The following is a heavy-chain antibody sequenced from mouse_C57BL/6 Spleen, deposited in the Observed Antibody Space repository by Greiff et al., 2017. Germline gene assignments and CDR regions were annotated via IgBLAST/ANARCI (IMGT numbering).Heavy chain of an antibody. V-gene: IGHV1-64*01. Sequence: QVQLQQPGAELVKPRASVKLSCKASGYTFTSYWMHWVKQRPGQGLEWIGMIHPNSGSTNYNEKFKSKATLTVDKSSSTAYMQLSSLTSEDSAVYYCAREGYYYGSTAFDYWGQGTTLTVSS. CDR1: GYTFTSYW. D-gene: IGHD1-1*01. J-gene: IGHJ2*01. CDR2: IHPNSGST. CDR3: AREGYYYGSTAFDY.